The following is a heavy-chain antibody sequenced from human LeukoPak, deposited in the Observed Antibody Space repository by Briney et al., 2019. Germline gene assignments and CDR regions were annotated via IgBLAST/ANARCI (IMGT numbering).Heavy chain of an antibody. V-gene: IGHV1-2*02. Sequence: ASVKVSCRASGYTFIAYYIHWVRQAPAQGLERMGWINPNNGDTNYAQRFQGRVTMTRDTSSSTAYMELTWLRSDDTAVYYCARTMYGVVSNCFDYWGQGTLVTVSS. CDR3: ARTMYGVVSNCFDY. D-gene: IGHD3-3*01. CDR1: GYTFIAYY. J-gene: IGHJ4*02. CDR2: INPNNGDT.